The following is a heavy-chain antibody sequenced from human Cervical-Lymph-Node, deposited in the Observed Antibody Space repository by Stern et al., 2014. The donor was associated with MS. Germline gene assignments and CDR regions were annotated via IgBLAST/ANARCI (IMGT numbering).Heavy chain of an antibody. CDR3: AREDVVLVGATTSPGGYFDF. J-gene: IGHJ4*02. Sequence: QVQLVQSGAEVTKPGASVKVSCKASGYTFTNYYIHWVRQAPGQGLEWMGIINPSGDATTYAQKFQGRVTMTRDTSTNTVYMEMSSLRSVDTAVYFCAREDVVLVGATTSPGGYFDFWGQGTLVSVSS. V-gene: IGHV1-46*01. CDR1: GYTFTNYY. D-gene: IGHD2-15*01. CDR2: INPSGDAT.